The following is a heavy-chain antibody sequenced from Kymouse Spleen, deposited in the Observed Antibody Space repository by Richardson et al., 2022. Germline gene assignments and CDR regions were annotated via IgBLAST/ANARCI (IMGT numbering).Heavy chain of an antibody. D-gene: IGHD1-26*01,IGHD6-13*01,IGHD6-19*01. CDR3: ARDRWAWDYYYYYGMDV. V-gene: IGHV3-7*01. CDR2: IKQDGSEK. J-gene: IGHJ6*02. Sequence: EVQLVESGGGLVQPGGSLRLSCAASGFTFSSYWMSWVRQAPGKGLEWVANIKQDGSEKYYVDSVKGRFTISRDNAKNSLYLQMNSLRAEDTAVYYCARDRWAWDYYYYYGMDVWGQGTTVTVSS. CDR1: GFTFSSYW.